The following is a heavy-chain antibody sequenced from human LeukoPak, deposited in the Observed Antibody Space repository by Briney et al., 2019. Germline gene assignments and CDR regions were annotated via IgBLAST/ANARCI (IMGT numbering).Heavy chain of an antibody. J-gene: IGHJ5*02. CDR3: ARGGDTAMVTGWFDP. CDR2: IYYSGST. D-gene: IGHD5-18*01. Sequence: SETLSLTCTVSGGSISSYYWSWIRQPPGKGLEWIGYIYYSGSTNYNPSLKSRVTISVDTSKNQFSLKLSSVTAADTAVYYCARGGDTAMVTGWFDPWGQGTPVTVSS. V-gene: IGHV4-59*01. CDR1: GGSISSYY.